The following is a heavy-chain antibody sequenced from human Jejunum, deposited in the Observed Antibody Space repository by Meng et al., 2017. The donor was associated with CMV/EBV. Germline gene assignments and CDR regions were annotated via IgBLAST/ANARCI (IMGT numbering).Heavy chain of an antibody. D-gene: IGHD2-15*01. J-gene: IGHJ4*02. CDR2: IKQDGSEK. CDR3: VGGGLQYFDY. Sequence: SCAASGFTFSTYWMSWVRQAPGKELEWVANIKQDGSEKFYVDSVKGRFTISRDNAKNSLYLQMNSLRAEDTGLYYCVGGGLQYFDYWGQGTMVTVSS. CDR1: GFTFSTYW. V-gene: IGHV3-7*01.